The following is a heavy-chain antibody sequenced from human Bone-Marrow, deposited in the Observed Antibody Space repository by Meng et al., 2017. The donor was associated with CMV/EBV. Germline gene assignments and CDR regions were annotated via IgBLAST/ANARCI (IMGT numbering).Heavy chain of an antibody. CDR3: ARAHPYDFWSGSV. D-gene: IGHD3-3*01. J-gene: IGHJ6*02. V-gene: IGHV1-2*02. Sequence: ASVKVSCKASGYTFTGYYMHWVRQAPGQGPEWMGWINPSSGGTKNAQKFQGRVTMTRDTSISTAYMELSRLRSDDTAAYFCARAHPYDFWSGSVWGQGTTVTVSS. CDR2: INPSSGGT. CDR1: GYTFTGYY.